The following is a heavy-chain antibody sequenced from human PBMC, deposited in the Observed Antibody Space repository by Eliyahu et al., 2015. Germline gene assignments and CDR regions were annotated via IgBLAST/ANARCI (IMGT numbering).Heavy chain of an antibody. CDR1: GFSLSTDGVC. CDR3: ARARTLSPWYFDP. J-gene: IGHJ2*01. CDR2: IDWNDHT. V-gene: IGHV2-70*17. Sequence: QVTLRDSGPALVQSTQTLTLXXSXSGFSLSTDGVCVGWXRQPPGKALEWLARIDWNDHTFYNPSLKTRLTISKDTYQNQVVLTMTNVDPLDTATYYCARARTLSPWYFDPWGRGTLVTVSS. D-gene: IGHD1-7*01.